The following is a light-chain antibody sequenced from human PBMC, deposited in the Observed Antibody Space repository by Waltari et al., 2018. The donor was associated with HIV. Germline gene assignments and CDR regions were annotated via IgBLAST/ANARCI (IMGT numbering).Light chain of an antibody. CDR2: DNN. CDR1: ASDIGRTD. V-gene: IGLV1-51*01. Sequence: QSVLTQPPSVSAAPGQKVTIPCSGTASDIGRTDVSWYQQVPGTAPKVGIYDNNDRPSEMPDRFSGSKSGTSATLGITGLQTGDEAVYYCATWDSSLGGYIFGSGTKVTVL. CDR3: ATWDSSLGGYI. J-gene: IGLJ1*01.